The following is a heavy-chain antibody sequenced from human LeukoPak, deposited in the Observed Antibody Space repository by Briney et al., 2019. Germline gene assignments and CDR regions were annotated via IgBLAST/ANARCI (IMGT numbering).Heavy chain of an antibody. V-gene: IGHV1-2*02. D-gene: IGHD6-13*01. CDR1: GYTFTSYY. CDR2: INPNSGGT. J-gene: IGHJ3*02. CDR3: ARAPGAAGDAFDI. Sequence: ASVKVSCKASGYTFTSYYMHWVRQAPGQGLEWMGWINPNSGGTNYAQKFQGRVTMTRDTSISTAYMELSRLRSDDTAVYYCARAPGAAGDAFDIWGQGTMVTVSS.